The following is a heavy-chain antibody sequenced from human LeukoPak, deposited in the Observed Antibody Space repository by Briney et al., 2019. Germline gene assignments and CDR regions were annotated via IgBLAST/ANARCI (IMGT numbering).Heavy chain of an antibody. V-gene: IGHV4-59*01. CDR2: IHKNVGT. J-gene: IGHJ4*02. D-gene: IGHD3-22*01. CDR1: GGSISSNY. Sequence: PSETLSLTCTVSGGSISSNYWSWIRQPPGKGLEWIGYIHKNVGTNYNPSLKRRVTISLDTSKNQFSLKLSSVTAADTAVYYCARTFDTSGYFYYYDYWGQGTLVTVSS. CDR3: ARTFDTSGYFYYYDY.